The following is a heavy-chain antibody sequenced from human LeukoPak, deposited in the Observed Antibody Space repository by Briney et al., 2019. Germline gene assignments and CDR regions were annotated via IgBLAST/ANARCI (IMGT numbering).Heavy chain of an antibody. J-gene: IGHJ4*02. V-gene: IGHV5-51*01. CDR2: IYPGDSDT. CDR1: DYTFTNYG. D-gene: IGHD6-6*01. CDR3: AIPPRVSGH. Sequence: KVSCKASDYTFTNYGISWVRQMPGKGLEWMGIIYPGDSDTRYSPSFQGQVTISADKSISTAYLQWSSLKASDTAMYYCAIPPRVSGHWGQGTLVTVSS.